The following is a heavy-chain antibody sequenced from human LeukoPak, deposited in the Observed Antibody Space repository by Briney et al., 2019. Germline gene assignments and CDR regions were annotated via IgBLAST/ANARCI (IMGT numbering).Heavy chain of an antibody. CDR1: GYTFTSYY. D-gene: IGHD3-22*01. J-gene: IGHJ4*02. Sequence: ASVKVSCKASGYTFTSYYMHWVRQAPGQGLEWMGIINPSGGSTSYAQKFQGRVTMTRDTSTSTVYMELSSLRSEDTAVYYCARDAGYYYDSSGYLSYFDYWGQGTLVTVSS. CDR2: INPSGGST. V-gene: IGHV1-46*01. CDR3: ARDAGYYYDSSGYLSYFDY.